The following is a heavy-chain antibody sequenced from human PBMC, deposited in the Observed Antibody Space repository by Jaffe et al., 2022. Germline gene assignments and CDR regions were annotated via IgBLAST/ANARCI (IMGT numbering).Heavy chain of an antibody. CDR3: ARASVGYSSSWYRTYYYMDV. CDR2: INHSGST. D-gene: IGHD6-13*01. V-gene: IGHV4-34*01. J-gene: IGHJ6*03. CDR1: GGSFSGYY. Sequence: QVQLQQWGAGLLKPSETLSLTCAVYGGSFSGYYWSWIRQPPGKGLEWIGEINHSGSTNYNPSLKSRVTISVDTSKNQFSLKLSSVTAADTAVYYCARASVGYSSSWYRTYYYMDVWGKGTTVTVSS.